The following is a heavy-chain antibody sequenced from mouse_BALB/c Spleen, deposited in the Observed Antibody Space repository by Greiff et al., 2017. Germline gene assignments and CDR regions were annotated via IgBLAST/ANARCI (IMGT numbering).Heavy chain of an antibody. V-gene: IGHV2-6-7*01. J-gene: IGHJ3*01. D-gene: IGHD2-1*01. Sequence: QVQLKESGPGLVAPSQSLSITCTVSGFSLTGYGVNWVRQPPGKGLEWLGMIWGDGSTDYNSALKSRLSISKDNSKSQVFLKMNSLQTDDTARYYCARDMDYGNHWFAYWGQGTLVTVSA. CDR3: ARDMDYGNHWFAY. CDR2: IWGDGST. CDR1: GFSLTGYG.